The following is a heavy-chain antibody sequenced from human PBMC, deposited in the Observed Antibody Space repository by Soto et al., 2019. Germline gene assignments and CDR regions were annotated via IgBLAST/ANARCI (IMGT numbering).Heavy chain of an antibody. D-gene: IGHD3-3*01. CDR2: SYHSGSS. V-gene: IGHV4-30-2*01. CDR3: ARGGRVESSIMFDP. J-gene: IGHJ5*02. Sequence: PLETLSLTCTVSGGSINSAGHSWGWVRQAPGKGLEWIAYSYHSGSSYYNHSLQSRVTISVDRSKAQFYLTLTSVTAADTAVYYCARGGRVESSIMFDPWGQGIRVTVSS. CDR1: GGSINSAGHS.